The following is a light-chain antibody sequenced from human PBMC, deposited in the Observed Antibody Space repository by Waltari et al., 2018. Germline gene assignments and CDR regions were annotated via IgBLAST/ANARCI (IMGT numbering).Light chain of an antibody. CDR1: ETVYGN. J-gene: IGKJ1*01. CDR2: GVH. V-gene: IGKV3-15*01. Sequence: VMTQSPATLSVSPGERVTLSCRASETVYGNLAWYQHRPGQAPRFLMYGVHSRVTGVPGRFSGGGFGTEFTLTISSVQSEDFAVYCCQQYDQWPGTFGQGTKVEIK. CDR3: QQYDQWPGT.